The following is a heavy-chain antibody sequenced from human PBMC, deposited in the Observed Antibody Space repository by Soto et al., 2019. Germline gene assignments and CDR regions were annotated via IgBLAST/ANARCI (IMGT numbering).Heavy chain of an antibody. CDR3: ARGQLERYYYYYYYALDV. D-gene: IGHD6-13*01. Sequence: XSVKVSCKASGYTFTSYGISWVRQAPGHGLEWMGWISAYNGNTNYAQKLQGRVTMTTDTSTSTAYMELRSLRSDDTAVYYCARGQLERYYYYYYYALDVWGQGTRGTVSS. J-gene: IGHJ6*02. CDR2: ISAYNGNT. CDR1: GYTFTSYG. V-gene: IGHV1-18*01.